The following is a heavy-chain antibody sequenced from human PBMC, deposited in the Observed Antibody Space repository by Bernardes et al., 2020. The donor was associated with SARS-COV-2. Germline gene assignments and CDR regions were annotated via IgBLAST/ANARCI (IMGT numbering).Heavy chain of an antibody. V-gene: IGHV3-7*01. D-gene: IGHD3-22*01. CDR2: INEDGSEK. J-gene: IGHJ4*02. CDR3: ARSSFGLDLYDSSAYPLY. CDR1: DFTFSDYW. Sequence: GGSLRLSCVAADFTFSDYWMTWVRQVPGKGLEWVANINEDGSEKYYLDSVKGRFTVSRDNAKNSLHLQMNSLRADDTAVYYCARSSFGLDLYDSSAYPLYWGQGTLVTVSS.